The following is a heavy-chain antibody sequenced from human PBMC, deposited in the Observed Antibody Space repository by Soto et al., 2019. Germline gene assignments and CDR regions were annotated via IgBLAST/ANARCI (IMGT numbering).Heavy chain of an antibody. CDR1: GYSFTIYL. J-gene: IGHJ4*02. Sequence: GESLKISCKGSGYSFTIYLIGWVSQMPGKGLEWMGIIYPGDSDTRYSPSFQGQVTISADKSISTAYLQWSSLKASDTAMYYCARAFYYDSSGYYFDYWGQGTLVSVSA. CDR2: IYPGDSDT. V-gene: IGHV5-51*01. CDR3: ARAFYYDSSGYYFDY. D-gene: IGHD3-22*01.